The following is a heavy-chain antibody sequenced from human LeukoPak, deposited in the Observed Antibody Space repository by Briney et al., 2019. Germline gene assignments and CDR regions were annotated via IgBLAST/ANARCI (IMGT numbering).Heavy chain of an antibody. Sequence: ASVKVSCKASGYTFTSYYMHWVRQAPGQGLEWMGIINPSGGSTSYAQKFQGRVTITADESTSTAYMELSSLRSEDTAVYYCARSGYSSGWYVLGYWGQGTLVTVSS. CDR3: ARSGYSSGWYVLGY. CDR2: INPSGGST. J-gene: IGHJ4*02. V-gene: IGHV1-46*01. D-gene: IGHD6-19*01. CDR1: GYTFTSYY.